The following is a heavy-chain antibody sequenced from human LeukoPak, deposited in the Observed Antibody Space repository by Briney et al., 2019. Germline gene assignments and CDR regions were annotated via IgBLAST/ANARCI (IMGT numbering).Heavy chain of an antibody. J-gene: IGHJ4*02. CDR1: GGTFISYA. CDR3: ARVNDILTSYTLFT. CDR2: IIPIFGTA. D-gene: IGHD3-9*01. V-gene: IGHV1-69*13. Sequence: GASVKVSCKASGGTFISYAISWVRQAPGQGLEWMGGIIPIFGTANYAQKFQGRVTITADESTSTAYMELSSLRSEDTAVYYCARVNDILTSYTLFTWGQGTLVTVSS.